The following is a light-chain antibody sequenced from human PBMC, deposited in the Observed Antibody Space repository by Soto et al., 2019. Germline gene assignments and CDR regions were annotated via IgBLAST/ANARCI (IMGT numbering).Light chain of an antibody. V-gene: IGLV1-40*01. Sequence: QSVLTQSPSVSGAPGQRVTISCTGSSSNIGAGYDVHWYQQIPGTAPKLLIYLNNNRPSGVPDRLSGSKSGTSASLAITGLQAEDEADYYCQSYDSSLSAWVFGGGTKLTVL. J-gene: IGLJ3*02. CDR1: SSNIGAGYD. CDR3: QSYDSSLSAWV. CDR2: LNN.